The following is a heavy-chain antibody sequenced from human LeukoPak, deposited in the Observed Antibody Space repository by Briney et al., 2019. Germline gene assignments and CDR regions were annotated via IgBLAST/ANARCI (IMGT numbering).Heavy chain of an antibody. D-gene: IGHD4-17*01. CDR2: IYSGGST. CDR3: ARYDLRGAFDI. J-gene: IGHJ3*02. Sequence: GGSLRLSCAASELTVSTNYMSWVRPAPGKGLEWVSVIYSGGSTYYADSVKGRFTISRDNSKNNLYLQINSLRPEDTAVYFCARYDLRGAFDIWGQGTMVSVSS. V-gene: IGHV3-53*01. CDR1: ELTVSTNY.